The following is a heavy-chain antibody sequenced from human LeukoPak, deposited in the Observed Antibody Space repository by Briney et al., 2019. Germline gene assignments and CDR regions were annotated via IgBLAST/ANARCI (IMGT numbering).Heavy chain of an antibody. Sequence: PGGSLRLSCAASGFTFSDYYVSWIRQAPGKGLEWVSYISSSSSYTNYADSVKGRFTISRDNAKNSLYLQMNSLRAEDTAVYYCARLYCSGGSCHKDYYYYGMDVWGKGTTVTVSS. V-gene: IGHV3-11*06. D-gene: IGHD2-15*01. CDR1: GFTFSDYY. CDR2: ISSSSSYT. CDR3: ARLYCSGGSCHKDYYYYGMDV. J-gene: IGHJ6*04.